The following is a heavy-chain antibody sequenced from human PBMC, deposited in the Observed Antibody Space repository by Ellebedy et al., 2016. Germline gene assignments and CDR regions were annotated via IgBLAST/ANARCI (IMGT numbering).Heavy chain of an antibody. Sequence: GESLKISCTASGFTFSYYWMSWVRQAPGKGLEWVANIKQHGSEKDYVDSVKGRFTISRDDAKNSLYLQMNSLRAEDTAVYYCARDRGTTMTVSDYWGQGTLVTVSS. D-gene: IGHD3-22*01. CDR2: IKQHGSEK. CDR3: ARDRGTTMTVSDY. V-gene: IGHV3-7*01. CDR1: GFTFSYYW. J-gene: IGHJ4*02.